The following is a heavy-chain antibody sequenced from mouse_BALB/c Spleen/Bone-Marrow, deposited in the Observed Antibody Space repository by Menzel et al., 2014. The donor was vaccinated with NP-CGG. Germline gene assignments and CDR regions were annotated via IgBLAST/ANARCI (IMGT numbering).Heavy chain of an antibody. J-gene: IGHJ3*01. D-gene: IGHD1-1*01. CDR1: GFTFSDYY. CDR3: ANYYGSTWFAY. CDR2: ISDGGSYT. V-gene: IGHV5-4*02. Sequence: EVKLMESGGGLVKPGGSLKLSCAASGFTFSDYYMYWVRQTPEKRLEWVATISDGGSYTYYPDSVKGRFTISRGNAKNNLYLQMSSLKSEDTAMYYCANYYGSTWFAYWGQGTLVTVSA.